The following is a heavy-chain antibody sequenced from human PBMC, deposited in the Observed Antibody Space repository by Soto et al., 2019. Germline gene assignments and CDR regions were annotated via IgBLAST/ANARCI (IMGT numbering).Heavy chain of an antibody. CDR1: GGSFSGYY. V-gene: IGHV4-34*01. D-gene: IGHD1-7*01. CDR2: INHSGST. Sequence: SETLSLTCAVYGGSFSGYYWSWIRQPPGKGLEWIGEINHSGSTNYNPSLKSRVTISVDTSKNQFSLKLSSVTAADTAVYYCASVTGTGTTGATPDQAGPWGQGALVTVSS. CDR3: ASVTGTGTTGATPDQAGP. J-gene: IGHJ4*02.